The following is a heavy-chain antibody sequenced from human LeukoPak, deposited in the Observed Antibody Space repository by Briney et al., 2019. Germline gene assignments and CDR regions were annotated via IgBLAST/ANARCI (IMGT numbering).Heavy chain of an antibody. CDR1: GSSLTTTYY. J-gene: IGHJ4*02. Sequence: SETLSLTCTVSGSSLTTTYYSAWFRQPPGKGLEWIATVFQLQTVRTFYNPSLESRVTMSLDTPQNQFSLNLTSVTAADAALYFCARVLNAPKFFDSWGQGTLVTVSS. D-gene: IGHD2-8*01. CDR2: VFQLQTVRT. CDR3: ARVLNAPKFFDS. V-gene: IGHV4-38-2*02.